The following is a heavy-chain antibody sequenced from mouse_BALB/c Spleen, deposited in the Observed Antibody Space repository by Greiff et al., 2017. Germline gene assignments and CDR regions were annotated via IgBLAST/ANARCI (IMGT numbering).Heavy chain of an antibody. Sequence: EVKLMESGGGLVKPGGSLKLSCAASGFTFSSYAMSWVRQTPEKRLEWVASISSGGSTYYPDSVKGRFTISRDNARNILYLQMSSLRSEDTAMYYCARGIYDGYLYAMDYWGQGTSVTVSS. V-gene: IGHV5-6-5*01. D-gene: IGHD2-3*01. J-gene: IGHJ4*01. CDR3: ARGIYDGYLYAMDY. CDR1: GFTFSSYA. CDR2: ISSGGST.